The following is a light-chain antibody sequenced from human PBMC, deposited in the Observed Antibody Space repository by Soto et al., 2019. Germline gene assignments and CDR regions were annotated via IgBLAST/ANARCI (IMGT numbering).Light chain of an antibody. CDR3: QQRSNWPRT. V-gene: IGKV3-11*01. J-gene: IGKJ1*01. Sequence: EIVLTQSPGTLSLSPGERATLSCRSSQSVSSYLAWYQQKPGQAPRLLIYDASNSATDIPARFSGSGSGTDFTLTISSLEPEDFAVYYCQQRSNWPRTFGQGTKVDIK. CDR2: DAS. CDR1: QSVSSY.